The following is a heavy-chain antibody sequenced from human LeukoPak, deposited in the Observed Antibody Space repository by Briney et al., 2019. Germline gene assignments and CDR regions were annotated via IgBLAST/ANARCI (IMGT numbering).Heavy chain of an antibody. CDR2: INHSGST. J-gene: IGHJ5*02. CDR3: ARHGYGDYVGNWFDP. D-gene: IGHD4-17*01. Sequence: PSETLSLTCAVYGGAFSGYYWRWIRHPPGKGLEWIAEINHSGSTNYNPSLKSRVTMSLDTSMNQFSLKLSSVTAADTAVYYCARHGYGDYVGNWFDPWGQGTLVTVSS. V-gene: IGHV4-34*01. CDR1: GGAFSGYY.